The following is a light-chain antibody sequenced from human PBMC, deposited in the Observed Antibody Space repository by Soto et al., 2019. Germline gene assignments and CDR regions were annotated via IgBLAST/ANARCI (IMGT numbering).Light chain of an antibody. Sequence: DIQLTQSPSTLSASVGDRVTITCRASQSVTDWLAWYQQKPGKAPKLLIYDASSLQSGVPSRFSGSGSVTEFSLTISSLQPDDFVTYYCQQYYRSCTFGQGTKVEIK. CDR2: DAS. V-gene: IGKV1-5*01. CDR1: QSVTDW. J-gene: IGKJ2*02. CDR3: QQYYRSCT.